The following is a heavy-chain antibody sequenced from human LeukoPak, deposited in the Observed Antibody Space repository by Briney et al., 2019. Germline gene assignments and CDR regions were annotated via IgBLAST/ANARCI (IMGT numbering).Heavy chain of an antibody. CDR1: GYTFTGYY. Sequence: SVKVSCKAPGYTFTGYYIHWVRQAPGQGLEWMGRINPNSGGANYAQKFQGRVTMTRDTSINTAYMELSRLRSDDTAVYYCATGVAAADDVFDIWGQGTMVTVSS. CDR2: INPNSGGA. J-gene: IGHJ3*02. D-gene: IGHD6-13*01. V-gene: IGHV1-2*06. CDR3: ATGVAAADDVFDI.